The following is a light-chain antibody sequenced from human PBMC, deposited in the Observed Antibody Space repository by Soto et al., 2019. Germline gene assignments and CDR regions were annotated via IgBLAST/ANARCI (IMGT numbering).Light chain of an antibody. CDR2: GAS. CDR3: PQYNKWQWT. Sequence: EIVLTQSPGTLSFSPGERATLSCRASQSVSSSYLAWYQQKPGQAPRLLIYGASSRATGIPDRFSGSGSGKDFTLTISRLEPEDFPVYYCPQYNKWQWTFVQGIKVDIX. J-gene: IGKJ1*01. V-gene: IGKV3-20*01. CDR1: QSVSSSY.